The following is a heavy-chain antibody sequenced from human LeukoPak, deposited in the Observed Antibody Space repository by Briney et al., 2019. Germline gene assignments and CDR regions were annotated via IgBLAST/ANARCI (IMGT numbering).Heavy chain of an antibody. CDR1: GFTFSSYG. CDR3: ANGPKQASEGY. CDR2: ISYDGSNK. V-gene: IGHV3-30*18. J-gene: IGHJ4*02. D-gene: IGHD1/OR15-1a*01. Sequence: GGSLRLSCAASGFTFSSYGMHWVRQAPGKGLEWVAVISYDGSNKYYADSVKGRSTISRDNSKNTLYLQMNSLRAEDTAVYYCANGPKQASEGYWGQGTLVTVSS.